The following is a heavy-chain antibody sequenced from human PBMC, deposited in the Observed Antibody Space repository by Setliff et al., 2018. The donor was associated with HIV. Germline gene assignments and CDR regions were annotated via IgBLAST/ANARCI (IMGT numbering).Heavy chain of an antibody. D-gene: IGHD3-3*01. CDR3: VRPGSYDFWGKMDV. V-gene: IGHV4-39*01. Sequence: PSETLSLTCTVSGGSISSGTYYWGWIRQPPGEGLEWIGSFYYSGTTYYKPSLKSRVTISVDTSKNQFSLKLSSVTAADTAVYYCVRPGSYDFWGKMDVWGKGTTVTVSS. J-gene: IGHJ6*04. CDR2: FYYSGTT. CDR1: GGSISSGTYY.